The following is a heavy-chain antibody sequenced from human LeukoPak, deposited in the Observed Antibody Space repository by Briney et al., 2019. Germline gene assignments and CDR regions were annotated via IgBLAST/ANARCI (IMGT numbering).Heavy chain of an antibody. Sequence: GGSLRLSCAASGFTFSSSAMSWVRQAPGKGLEWVAVISYDGSNKYYADSVKGRFTISRDNSKNTLYLQMNSLRAEDTAVYHCANQYSSGWYGDYFDYWGQGTLVTVSS. J-gene: IGHJ4*02. CDR1: GFTFSSSA. V-gene: IGHV3-30-3*01. D-gene: IGHD6-19*01. CDR2: ISYDGSNK. CDR3: ANQYSSGWYGDYFDY.